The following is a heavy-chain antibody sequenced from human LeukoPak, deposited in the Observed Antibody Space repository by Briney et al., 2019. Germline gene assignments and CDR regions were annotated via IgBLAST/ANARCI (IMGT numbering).Heavy chain of an antibody. J-gene: IGHJ4*02. CDR1: GGSISSGGYY. Sequence: PSETLSLTCTVSGGSISSGGYYWSWIRQHPGKGLEWIGYIYYSGSTYYNPSLKSRVTISVDTSKNQFSLKLSSVTAADTAVYYCARDICSGGSCYSVYWGQGTLVTVSS. CDR2: IYYSGST. V-gene: IGHV4-31*03. D-gene: IGHD2-15*01. CDR3: ARDICSGGSCYSVY.